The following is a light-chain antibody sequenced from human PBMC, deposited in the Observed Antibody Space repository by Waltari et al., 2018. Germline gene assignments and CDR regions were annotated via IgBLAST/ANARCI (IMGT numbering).Light chain of an antibody. V-gene: IGKV3-11*01. Sequence: EVVLTQSPVTLSLAAGERATLSCRASESVSNYFAWYQQKPGQSPRLLIFDTSKRATGIPARFSGSGYGTDFTLTINNLEAEDFALYYCQQGSILPLTFGGGTKVEI. CDR3: QQGSILPLT. CDR1: ESVSNY. CDR2: DTS. J-gene: IGKJ4*01.